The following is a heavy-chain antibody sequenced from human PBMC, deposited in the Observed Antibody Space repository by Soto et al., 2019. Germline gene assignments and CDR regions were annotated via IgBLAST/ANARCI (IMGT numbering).Heavy chain of an antibody. CDR2: IVVGSGNT. V-gene: IGHV1-58*01. Sequence: SVKVSCKXSGFTFTSSAVQWVRQARGQRLEWIGWIVVGSGNTNYAQKFQERVTITRDMSTSTAYMELSSLRSEDTAVYYCAADPYYYDSSGYWGISYWGQGTLVTVPQ. D-gene: IGHD3-22*01. J-gene: IGHJ4*02. CDR1: GFTFTSSA. CDR3: AADPYYYDSSGYWGISY.